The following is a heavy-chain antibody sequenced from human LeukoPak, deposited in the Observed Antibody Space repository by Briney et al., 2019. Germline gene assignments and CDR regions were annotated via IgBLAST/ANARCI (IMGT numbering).Heavy chain of an antibody. CDR3: ARDRDYYDSSGATPSDAFDI. D-gene: IGHD3-22*01. CDR1: GYTFTGYY. Sequence: ASVKVSCKASGYTFTGYYMHWVRQAPGQGLEWMGWINPNSGGTNYAQKFQGRVTMTRDTSISTAYMELSRLRSDDTAVYYCARDRDYYDSSGATPSDAFDIWGQGTMVIVSS. V-gene: IGHV1-2*02. CDR2: INPNSGGT. J-gene: IGHJ3*02.